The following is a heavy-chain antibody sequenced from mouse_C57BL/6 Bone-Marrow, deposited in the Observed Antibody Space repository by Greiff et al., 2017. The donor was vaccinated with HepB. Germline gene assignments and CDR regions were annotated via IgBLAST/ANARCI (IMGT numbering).Heavy chain of an antibody. CDR3: ASPYYGSSPAWFAY. CDR1: GYTFTDYY. Sequence: VHVKQSGPVLVKPGASVKMSCKASGYTFTDYYMNWVKQSHGKSLEWIGVINPYNGGTSYNQKFKGKATLTVDKSSSTAYMELNSLTSEDSAVYYCASPYYGSSPAWFAYWGQGTLVTVSA. D-gene: IGHD1-1*01. J-gene: IGHJ3*01. CDR2: INPYNGGT. V-gene: IGHV1-19*01.